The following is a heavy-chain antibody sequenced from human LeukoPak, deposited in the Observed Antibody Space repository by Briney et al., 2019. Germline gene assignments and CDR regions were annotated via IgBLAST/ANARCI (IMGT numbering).Heavy chain of an antibody. V-gene: IGHV5-51*01. CDR3: ARRWYTSSWGDFDY. J-gene: IGHJ4*02. CDR1: GYSFSDYW. Sequence: GESLKISCKGSGYSFSDYWIGWVRQMPGKGLEWMVIIYPGDSDTRYSPSFQGQVTISADKSISTSYLQWSSLKASDSAMYFCARRWYTSSWGDFDYWGQGTLVTVSS. CDR2: IYPGDSDT. D-gene: IGHD6-13*01.